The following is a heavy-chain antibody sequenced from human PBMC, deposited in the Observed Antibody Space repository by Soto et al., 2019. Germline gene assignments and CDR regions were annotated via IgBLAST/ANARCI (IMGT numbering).Heavy chain of an antibody. V-gene: IGHV1-18*01. D-gene: IGHD5-18*01. Sequence: ASVKVSCKASGYTFTSYGISWVRQAPGQGLERMGWISAYNGNTNYAQKLQGRVTMTTDTSTSTAYMELRSLRSDDTAVYYCARVYSYGATSAYYYMDVWGKGTTVTVSS. J-gene: IGHJ6*03. CDR2: ISAYNGNT. CDR3: ARVYSYGATSAYYYMDV. CDR1: GYTFTSYG.